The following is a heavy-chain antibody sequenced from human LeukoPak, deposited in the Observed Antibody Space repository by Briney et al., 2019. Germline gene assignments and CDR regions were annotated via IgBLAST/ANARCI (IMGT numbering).Heavy chain of an antibody. D-gene: IGHD6-13*01. CDR1: GGSISSYY. J-gene: IGHJ6*03. Sequence: SETLSLTCTVSGGSISSYYWSWIRQPPGKGLELIGYIYYSGSTNYNPSLKSRVTISVDTSKNQFSLKLSSVTAADTAVYYCARGHLGVSAAAGTYYYYYYMDVWGKGTTVTVSS. CDR2: IYYSGST. V-gene: IGHV4-59*01. CDR3: ARGHLGVSAAAGTYYYYYYMDV.